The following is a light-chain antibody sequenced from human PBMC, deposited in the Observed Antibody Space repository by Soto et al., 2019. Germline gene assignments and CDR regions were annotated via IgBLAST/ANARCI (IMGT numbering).Light chain of an antibody. V-gene: IGKV3-20*01. J-gene: IGKJ4*01. CDR1: QSVSTNY. CDR3: QQYGSVPLT. CDR2: GAS. Sequence: EIVLTQSPGTLSLSPGERATLSCRASQSVSTNYLAWYQQKPGQAPRLLIYGASSRATGIPGRFSGSGSGADFTLTISRLEPGDFAEYFCQQYGSVPLTFGGGTKVEIK.